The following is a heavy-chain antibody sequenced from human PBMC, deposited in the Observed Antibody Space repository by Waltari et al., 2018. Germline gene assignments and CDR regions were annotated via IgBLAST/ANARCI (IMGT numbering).Heavy chain of an antibody. CDR1: GFFFTNFG. V-gene: IGHV3-21*01. D-gene: IGHD3-16*01. CDR2: ISMSGNII. Sequence: EVSLVESGGKVVKTGGHLRISCATDGFFFTNFGLNCFRLAPGKWLEWVATISMSGNIIFYGQSVEGRFTISRDNAKKSVFLQMNSLRADDTAIYYCARSRRGDYYDPSSHWGQGTLVTVSS. CDR3: ARSRRGDYYDPSSH. J-gene: IGHJ4*02.